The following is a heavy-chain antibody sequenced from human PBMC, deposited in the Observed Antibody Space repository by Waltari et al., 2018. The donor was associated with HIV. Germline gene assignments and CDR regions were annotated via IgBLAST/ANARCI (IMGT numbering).Heavy chain of an antibody. CDR3: ARVAQYQYDFWSGYRFDY. V-gene: IGHV1-18*01. Sequence: QVQLVQSGAEVKKPGASVKVSCKASGYTFTSYGISWVRQAPGQGLEWMGWISSYHGNTNYAQHLPGRVTLTTDTSTSTAYMELRSLRSDDTAVYFCARVAQYQYDFWSGYRFDYWGQGTLVTVSS. CDR1: GYTFTSYG. J-gene: IGHJ4*02. D-gene: IGHD3-3*01. CDR2: ISSYHGNT.